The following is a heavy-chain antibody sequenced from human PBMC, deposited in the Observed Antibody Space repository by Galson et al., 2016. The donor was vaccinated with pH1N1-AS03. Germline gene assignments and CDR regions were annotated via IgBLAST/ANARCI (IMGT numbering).Heavy chain of an antibody. J-gene: IGHJ4*02. CDR2: MTSDMRTI. D-gene: IGHD5/OR15-5a*01. Sequence: SLRLSCAASGFTFSVYSMNWVRQTPGKGLEWIAYMTSDMRTIKYADSVKGRFTISRDNVNYSAFLQMNGLRDEDTAIYYCARSVQYSFDSWGQGVLVTVSS. V-gene: IGHV3-48*02. CDR1: GFTFSVYS. CDR3: ARSVQYSFDS.